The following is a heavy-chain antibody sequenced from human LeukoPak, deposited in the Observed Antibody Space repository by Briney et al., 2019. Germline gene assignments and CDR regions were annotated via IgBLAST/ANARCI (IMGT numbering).Heavy chain of an antibody. J-gene: IGHJ4*02. D-gene: IGHD6-19*01. CDR1: GFSVSRNY. V-gene: IGHV3-53*01. CDR3: ARDLIAVAGTEDY. CDR2: IYSDGTT. Sequence: GGSLRLSCAVSGFSVSRNYMSWVRQAPGKGLEWVSLIYSDGTTYYADSVKGRFTISRDNSKNTLYLQMNSLRAEDTAVYYCARDLIAVAGTEDYWGQGTLVTVSS.